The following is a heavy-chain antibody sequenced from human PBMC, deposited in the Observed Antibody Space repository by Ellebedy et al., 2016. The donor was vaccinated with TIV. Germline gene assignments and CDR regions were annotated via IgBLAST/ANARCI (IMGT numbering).Heavy chain of an antibody. CDR3: VKDTPTKSGSYYFQH. CDR1: GFTFSSYA. J-gene: IGHJ1*01. V-gene: IGHV3-64D*06. CDR2: ISSNGGST. Sequence: GESLKISCSASGFTFSSYAMHWVRQAPGKGLEYVSAISSNGGSTYYADSVKGRFTISRDNSKNTLYLQMSSLRAEDTAVYYCVKDTPTKSGSYYFQHWGQGTLVTVSS. D-gene: IGHD1-26*01.